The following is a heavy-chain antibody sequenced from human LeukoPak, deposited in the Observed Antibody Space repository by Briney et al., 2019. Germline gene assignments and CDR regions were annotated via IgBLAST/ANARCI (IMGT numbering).Heavy chain of an antibody. D-gene: IGHD3-10*01. CDR3: AREGSSYFDY. CDR2: INRDGSST. V-gene: IGHV3-74*01. CDR1: GIICSNYW. J-gene: IGHJ4*02. Sequence: PGGSLRLSCAASGIICSNYWMHWVRQAPGKGLVWVSRINRDGSSTSYADSVKGRFTISRDNAKNTLYLQMNSLRAEDTAVYYCAREGSSYFDYWGQGTLVTVSS.